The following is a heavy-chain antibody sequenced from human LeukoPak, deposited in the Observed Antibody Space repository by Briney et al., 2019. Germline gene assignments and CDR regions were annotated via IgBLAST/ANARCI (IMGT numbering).Heavy chain of an antibody. V-gene: IGHV3-21*01. CDR1: GFAFSRYS. Sequence: GGSLRLSCAASGFAFSRYSMNWVRQAPGKGLEWVSSISYSGPHMFYADSVRGRFTISRDNAENSLFLQMNSLRAEDTAVYFCASNDYRDEGIDSWGQGTLVTVSS. J-gene: IGHJ4*02. CDR3: ASNDYRDEGIDS. D-gene: IGHD4-17*01. CDR2: ISYSGPHM.